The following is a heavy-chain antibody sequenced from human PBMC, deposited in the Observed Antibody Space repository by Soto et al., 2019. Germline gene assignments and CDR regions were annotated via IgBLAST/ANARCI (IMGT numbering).Heavy chain of an antibody. D-gene: IGHD2-15*01. CDR3: ARGRITPGGMDV. Sequence: GASVKVCCKASGYTFTSYGISWVRQAPGQGLEWVGWTSAYNGNSNYAQKYHGRVTMTTNTSTSTAYMEMSSLRSEDTAVYYCARGRITPGGMDVWGQGTTVTVSS. V-gene: IGHV1-18*01. CDR2: TSAYNGNS. J-gene: IGHJ6*02. CDR1: GYTFTSYG.